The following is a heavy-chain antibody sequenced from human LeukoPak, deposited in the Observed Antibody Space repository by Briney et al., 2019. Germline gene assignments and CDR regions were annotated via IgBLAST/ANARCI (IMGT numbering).Heavy chain of an antibody. J-gene: IGHJ5*02. CDR2: INPSGGST. V-gene: IGHV1-46*03. CDR3: ARDGQLVGGIHDP. CDR1: GYTFTGYY. Sequence: GASVKVSCKASGYTFTGYYMHWVRQAPGQGLEWMGIINPSGGSTSYAQKFQGRVTMTRDTSTSTVYMELSSLRSEDTAVYYCARDGQLVGGIHDPWGQGTLVTVSS. D-gene: IGHD6-6*01.